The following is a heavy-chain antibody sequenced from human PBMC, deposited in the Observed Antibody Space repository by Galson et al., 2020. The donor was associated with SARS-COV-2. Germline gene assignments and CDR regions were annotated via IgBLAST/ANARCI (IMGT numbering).Heavy chain of an antibody. CDR1: GDSVSTNSGS. J-gene: IGHJ5*02. D-gene: IGHD5-18*01. CDR2: TYYKSKWIN. V-gene: IGHV6-1*01. CDR3: VSGFRATEFDL. Sequence: SQTLSLTSAISGDSVSTNSGSWNWIRQSPSRGLKWLVRTYYKSKWINHSAPSVKSRITVNPETSKNQFSLQLSSVTPEYTAIYYCVSGFRATEFDLGGEGSLVSVSS.